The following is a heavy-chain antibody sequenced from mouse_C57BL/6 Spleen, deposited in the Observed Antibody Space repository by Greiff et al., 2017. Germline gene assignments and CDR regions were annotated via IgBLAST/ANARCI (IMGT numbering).Heavy chain of an antibody. CDR3: ARSGYYSNPYWYFDV. J-gene: IGHJ1*03. D-gene: IGHD2-5*01. CDR2: IHPNSGST. CDR1: GYTFTSYW. Sequence: QVQLQQPGAELVKPGASVKLSCKASGYTFTSYWMHWVKQRPGQGLEWIGMIHPNSGSTNYNEKFKSKATLTVDKSSSTAYMQLSSLTSEDSAVYYCARSGYYSNPYWYFDVWGTGTTVTVAS. V-gene: IGHV1-64*01.